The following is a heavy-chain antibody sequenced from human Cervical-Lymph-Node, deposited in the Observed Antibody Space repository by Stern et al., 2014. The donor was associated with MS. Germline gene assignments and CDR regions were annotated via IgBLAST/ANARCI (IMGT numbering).Heavy chain of an antibody. CDR2: IIPIFGGS. J-gene: IGHJ4*02. V-gene: IGHV1-69*01. Sequence: VQLVESGAEVKKPGSSVKVSCKASGGTFSNYAINWVRQAPGQGLEWMGGIIPIFGGSNYAQKFQGRVTITADESTSTAYMELSSLISEDTAVYYCARGWSYDILTGYSYWGQGTLVTVSS. CDR3: ARGWSYDILTGYSY. D-gene: IGHD3-9*01. CDR1: GGTFSNYA.